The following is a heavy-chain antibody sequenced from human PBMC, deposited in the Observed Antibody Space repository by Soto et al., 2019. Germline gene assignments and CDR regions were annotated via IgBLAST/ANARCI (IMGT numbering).Heavy chain of an antibody. D-gene: IGHD2-15*01. V-gene: IGHV5-51*01. CDR2: IYPGDSDT. CDR3: ARVGYCSGGSCYRAPTFSDDAFAI. Sequence: PGESLKISCKGSGYSFTSYWIGWVRQMPGKGLEWMGIIYPGDSDTRYSPSFQGQVTISADKSISTAYLQWSSLKASDTAMYYCARVGYCSGGSCYRAPTFSDDAFAIWGQGTMVTVSS. J-gene: IGHJ3*02. CDR1: GYSFTSYW.